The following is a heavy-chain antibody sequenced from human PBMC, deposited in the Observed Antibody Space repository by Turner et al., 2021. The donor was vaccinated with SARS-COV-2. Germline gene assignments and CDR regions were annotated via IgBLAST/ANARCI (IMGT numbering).Heavy chain of an antibody. J-gene: IGHJ6*02. CDR2: INSGGST. Sequence: EVQLVESGGGLIQPGGSLRLSCAASGVTVSSNYMSWVRQAPGKGLEWVSVINSGGSTFYSDSVKGRFTISRDNSKNTLYLQMNSLRAEDTAVYYCARGGHYYYGLDVWGQGTTVTFSS. CDR3: ARGGHYYYGLDV. CDR1: GVTVSSNY. D-gene: IGHD3-10*01. V-gene: IGHV3-53*01.